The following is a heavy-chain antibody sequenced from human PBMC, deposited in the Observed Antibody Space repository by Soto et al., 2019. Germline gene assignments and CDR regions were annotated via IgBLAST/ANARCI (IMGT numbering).Heavy chain of an antibody. CDR1: GYSFTSYW. CDR2: IDPSDSYT. CDR3: ARATRVSPNYDMDI. J-gene: IGHJ6*02. V-gene: IGHV5-10-1*01. Sequence: GASLKISCKGSGYSFTSYWIRWVRQMPGKGQERMGRIDPSDSYTNYSPSFRGHVTISADKSISTDYLQWTSLKASDTAINYCARATRVSPNYDMDIWGQGTTVTVSS.